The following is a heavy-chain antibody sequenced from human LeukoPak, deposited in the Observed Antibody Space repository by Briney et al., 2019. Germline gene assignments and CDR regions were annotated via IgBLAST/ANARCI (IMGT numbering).Heavy chain of an antibody. D-gene: IGHD3-10*01. V-gene: IGHV1-2*02. J-gene: IGHJ4*02. CDR1: GYIFTDFY. CDR2: ISPTNGAT. Sequence: GASVTVSCKPSGYIFTDFYLHWVRQAPGQGLEWMGWISPTNGATSYARRFQGRVNMATDTSTSTSYMELSSLGSDDTAVYYCARSLSVTRGLITTMLGYWGQGTLVTVSS. CDR3: ARSLSVTRGLITTMLGY.